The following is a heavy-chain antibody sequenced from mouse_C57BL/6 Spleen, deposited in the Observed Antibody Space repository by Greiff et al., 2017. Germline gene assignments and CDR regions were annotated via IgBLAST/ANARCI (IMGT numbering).Heavy chain of an antibody. J-gene: IGHJ1*03. Sequence: VQLQQSGPELVKPGASVKISCKASGYTFTDYYMNWVKQSRGKSLEWIGDINPNNGGTSYNQKFKGKATLTVDKASSTAYMELRSLTSADSAVYYCARSLTGMNDWGTGTTVTVSS. D-gene: IGHD4-1*01. V-gene: IGHV1-26*01. CDR1: GYTFTDYY. CDR2: INPNNGGT. CDR3: ARSLTGMND.